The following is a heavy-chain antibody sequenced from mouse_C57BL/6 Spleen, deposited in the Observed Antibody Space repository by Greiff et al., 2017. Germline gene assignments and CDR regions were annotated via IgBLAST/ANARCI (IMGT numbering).Heavy chain of an antibody. Sequence: QVQLQQSGPELVKPGASVKISCKASGYAFSSSWMNWVKQRPGKGLEWIGRIYPGDGDTNYNGKVKGKATLTADKSSSTAYMQLSHLTSEDSAVNFCARIYYTNDSCDNWGQGNTLTVAA. CDR2: IYPGDGDT. D-gene: IGHD2-5*01. CDR3: ARIYYTNDSCDN. CDR1: GYAFSSSW. J-gene: IGHJ2*01. V-gene: IGHV1-82*01.